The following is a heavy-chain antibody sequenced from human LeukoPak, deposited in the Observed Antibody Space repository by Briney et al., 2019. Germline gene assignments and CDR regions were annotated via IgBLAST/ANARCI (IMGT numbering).Heavy chain of an antibody. V-gene: IGHV4-34*01. Sequence: SETLSLTCAVYGGSFSGYYWSWIRQPPGKGLEWIGEINHSGSTNYNPSLKSRVTISVDTSKNQFSLKLSSVTAADTAVYYCARGRDIVVVVAALGKDNWFDPWGQGTLVTVSS. D-gene: IGHD2-15*01. CDR3: ARGRDIVVVVAALGKDNWFDP. J-gene: IGHJ5*02. CDR1: GGSFSGYY. CDR2: INHSGST.